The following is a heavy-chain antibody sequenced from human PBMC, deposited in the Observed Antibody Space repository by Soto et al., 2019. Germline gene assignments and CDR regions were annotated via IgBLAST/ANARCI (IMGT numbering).Heavy chain of an antibody. J-gene: IGHJ6*02. CDR3: ARRRGRGYYGSGSYLNGMDV. V-gene: IGHV5-51*01. D-gene: IGHD3-10*01. Sequence: GESLKISRKGSGYSFTSYWIGWVRQMPGKGLEWMGIIYPGDSDTRYSPSFQGQVTISADKSISTAYLQWSSLKASDTAMYYCARRRGRGYYGSGSYLNGMDVWGQGTTVTVSS. CDR2: IYPGDSDT. CDR1: GYSFTSYW.